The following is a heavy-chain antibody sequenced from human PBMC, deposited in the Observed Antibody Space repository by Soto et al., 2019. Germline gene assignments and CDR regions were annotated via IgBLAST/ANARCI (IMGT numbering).Heavy chain of an antibody. CDR1: GFTLSDYE. J-gene: IGHJ6*01. V-gene: IGHV3-48*03. Sequence: DVQLVESGGGLVQSGGSLRLSCRASGFTLSDYEMHWVRQAPGKGLEWVSYISTGSSTIYYADSVKGRFTISRDNANKSLFLEMNSLRPEDTAVYYCAILRAGAANGYYGMDVWGQGTTVTVSS. CDR2: ISTGSSTI. D-gene: IGHD2-21*01. CDR3: AILRAGAANGYYGMDV.